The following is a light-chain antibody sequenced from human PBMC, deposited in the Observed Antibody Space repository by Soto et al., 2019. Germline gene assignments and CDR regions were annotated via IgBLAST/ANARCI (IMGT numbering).Light chain of an antibody. V-gene: IGLV1-40*01. J-gene: IGLJ2*01. CDR2: DNS. Sequence: QSVLTQPPSVSGAPGQRVTISCTGSSSNIGAGYDVHWYQQLPGTAPKLLIYDNSNRPSGVPDRFSGSKSGTSASLAITGLQADDEADYYCQSYDSSLSGSLFGGGTKLTVL. CDR1: SSNIGAGYD. CDR3: QSYDSSLSGSL.